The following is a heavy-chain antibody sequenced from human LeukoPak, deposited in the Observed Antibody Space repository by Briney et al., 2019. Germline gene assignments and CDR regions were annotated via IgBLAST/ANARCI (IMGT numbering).Heavy chain of an antibody. CDR3: ARATPDYYGMDV. Sequence: GGSLRLSCAASGLTFSGYAMNWVRPAPGKGLEWVSVIRSSGDSAYYADFVKGRFTISRDNSKNTLYLQMNSLRAEDTAMYYCARATPDYYGMDVWGQGTTVTVSS. CDR2: IRSSGDSA. V-gene: IGHV3-23*01. CDR1: GLTFSGYA. J-gene: IGHJ6*02.